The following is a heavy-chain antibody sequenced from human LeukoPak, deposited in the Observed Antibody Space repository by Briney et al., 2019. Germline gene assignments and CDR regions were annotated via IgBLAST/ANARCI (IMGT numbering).Heavy chain of an antibody. Sequence: SETLSLTCTVSGGSISSGGYYWSWIRQHPGKGLEWIGYIYYSGSTYHNPSLKSRVTISVDTSKNQFSLKLSSVTAADTAVYYCASITGDAHADAFDIWGQGTMVTVSS. CDR3: ASITGDAHADAFDI. J-gene: IGHJ3*02. D-gene: IGHD7-27*01. V-gene: IGHV4-31*03. CDR2: IYYSGST. CDR1: GGSISSGGYY.